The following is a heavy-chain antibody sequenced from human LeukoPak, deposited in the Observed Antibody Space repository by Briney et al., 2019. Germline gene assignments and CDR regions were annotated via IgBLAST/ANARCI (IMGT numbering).Heavy chain of an antibody. Sequence: SQTLSLTCAVSGGSISSGGYSWSWIRPPPGKGLEWIGYIYHSGSTYYNTSLKSRVTISVDRSKNQFSLKLSSVTAADTAVYYCARGVSVTMVRGVIWGFDYWGQGTLVTVSS. J-gene: IGHJ4*02. CDR1: GGSISSGGYS. CDR3: ARGVSVTMVRGVIWGFDY. CDR2: IYHSGST. V-gene: IGHV4-30-2*01. D-gene: IGHD3-10*01.